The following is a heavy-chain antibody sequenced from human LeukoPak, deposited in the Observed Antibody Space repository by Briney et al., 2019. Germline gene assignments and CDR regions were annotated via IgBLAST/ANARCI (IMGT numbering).Heavy chain of an antibody. V-gene: IGHV3-33*01. CDR1: GFTFSSYG. CDR2: TWYDGSNK. Sequence: GGSLRLSCAASGFTFSSYGMHWVRQAPGKVLEWVAATWYDGSNKYYADSVKGRFAISRDNSKNTLYLQMNSLRAEDTAVYFCARGGHCSTTSCSNYDGMDVWGQGTTLTVSS. J-gene: IGHJ6*02. CDR3: ARGGHCSTTSCSNYDGMDV. D-gene: IGHD2-2*01.